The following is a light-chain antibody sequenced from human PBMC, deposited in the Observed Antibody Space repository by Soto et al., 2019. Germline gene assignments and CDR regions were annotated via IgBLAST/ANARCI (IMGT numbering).Light chain of an antibody. CDR2: EVS. J-gene: IGLJ2*01. V-gene: IGLV2-8*01. CDR3: SSYAGSNIVV. CDR1: SSDVGGYNF. Sequence: QSALTQPPSASGSPGQSVTISCTGTSSDVGGYNFVSWYQQHPGKAPKLMIYEVSERPSGVPDRFSGSKSGNTASLTVSGLQAEDEADYYCSSYAGSNIVVFGGRTKLIVL.